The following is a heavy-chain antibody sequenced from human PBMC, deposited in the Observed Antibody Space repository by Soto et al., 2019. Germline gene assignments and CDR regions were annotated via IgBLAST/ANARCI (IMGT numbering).Heavy chain of an antibody. Sequence: GGPVKVSFKASWYTLTRYGMHLGRQGPGQRLEWMGWINAGNGNTKYSQKFQGRVTITRDTSASTAYMELSSLRSEDTAVYYCARDQESIAAAGTFDPWGQGTLVTVSS. V-gene: IGHV1-3*01. D-gene: IGHD6-13*01. CDR2: INAGNGNT. CDR1: WYTLTRYG. CDR3: ARDQESIAAAGTFDP. J-gene: IGHJ5*02.